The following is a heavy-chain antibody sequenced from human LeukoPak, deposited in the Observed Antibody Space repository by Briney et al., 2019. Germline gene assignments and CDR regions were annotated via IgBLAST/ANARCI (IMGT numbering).Heavy chain of an antibody. CDR3: ANEGNYDFWSGYYNPLLMDV. CDR2: ISGSGGST. D-gene: IGHD3-3*01. J-gene: IGHJ6*04. Sequence: PGGSLRLSCAASGFTFSNVWMSWVRQAPGKGLEWVSAISGSGGSTYYADSVKGRFTISRDNSKNTPYLQMNSLRAEDTAVYYCANEGNYDFWSGYYNPLLMDVWGKGTTVTVSS. V-gene: IGHV3-23*01. CDR1: GFTFSNVW.